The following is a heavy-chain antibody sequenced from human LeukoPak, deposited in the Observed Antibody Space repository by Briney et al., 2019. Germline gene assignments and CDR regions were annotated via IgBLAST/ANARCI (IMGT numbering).Heavy chain of an antibody. CDR3: ARDGSSSWYANFDSYCMDV. J-gene: IGHJ6*03. CDR1: GYTFTSYG. D-gene: IGHD6-13*01. CDR2: ISAYNGNT. Sequence: ASVKVSCKASGYTFTSYGISWVRQAPGQGFEWMGWISAYNGNTNYAQKLQGRVTMTTDTSTSTAYMELRSLRSDDTAVYYCARDGSSSWYANFDSYCMDVWGKGTTVTVSS. V-gene: IGHV1-18*01.